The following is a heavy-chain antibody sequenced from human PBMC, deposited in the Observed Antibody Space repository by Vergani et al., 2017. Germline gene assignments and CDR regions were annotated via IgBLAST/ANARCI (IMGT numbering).Heavy chain of an antibody. D-gene: IGHD5-12*01. CDR1: GFTFSSYG. CDR2: ISYDGSNK. V-gene: IGHV3-30*18. Sequence: QVQLVESGGGVVQPGRSLRLSCAASGFTFSSYGMHWVRQAPGKGLEWVAVISYDGSNKYYADSVKGRFTISRDNSKNTLYLQMNSLRAEDTAVYYCAKTAYCGYDYYYYYYMDVWGKGTTVTVSS. CDR3: AKTAYCGYDYYYYYYMDV. J-gene: IGHJ6*03.